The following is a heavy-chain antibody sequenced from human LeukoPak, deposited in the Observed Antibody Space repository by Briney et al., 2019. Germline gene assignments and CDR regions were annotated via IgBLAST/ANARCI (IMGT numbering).Heavy chain of an antibody. D-gene: IGHD4-17*01. V-gene: IGHV1-69*13. J-gene: IGHJ4*02. CDR1: GYTFTSYG. CDR2: IIPIYGTA. CDR3: ARGTSTVTTQDSFDY. Sequence: ASVKVSCKASGYTFTSYGISWVRQAPGKGLEWMGGIIPIYGTANYAQKFQGRVTITADESTSTAYMELSSLRSEDTAVYYCARGTSTVTTQDSFDYWGQGTLVTVSS.